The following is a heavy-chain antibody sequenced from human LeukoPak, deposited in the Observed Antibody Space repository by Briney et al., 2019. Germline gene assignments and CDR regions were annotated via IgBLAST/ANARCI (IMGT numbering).Heavy chain of an antibody. CDR3: ARSWETTTEFDY. CDR1: GGSISSSSYY. CDR2: IYYSGST. V-gene: IGHV4-39*01. D-gene: IGHD4-17*01. Sequence: TSETLSLTCTVSGGSISSSSYYWGWIRQPPGKGLEWIGSIYYSGSTYYNPSLKSRVTISVDTSKNQFSLKLSSVTAADTAVYYCARSWETTTEFDYWGQGTLVTVSS. J-gene: IGHJ4*02.